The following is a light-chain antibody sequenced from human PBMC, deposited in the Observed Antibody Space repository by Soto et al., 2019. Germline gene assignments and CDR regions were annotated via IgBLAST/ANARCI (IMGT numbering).Light chain of an antibody. Sequence: EIVLTQSPATLSLSPGERATLSCRASQSVSSYLAWYQQKPGQAPRLLIYDASNRATGIPARFRRSGSGTDFTLTISTLAPEDLAVYYCQQRSNWLTFGGGTKVEIK. CDR3: QQRSNWLT. J-gene: IGKJ4*01. CDR1: QSVSSY. V-gene: IGKV3-11*01. CDR2: DAS.